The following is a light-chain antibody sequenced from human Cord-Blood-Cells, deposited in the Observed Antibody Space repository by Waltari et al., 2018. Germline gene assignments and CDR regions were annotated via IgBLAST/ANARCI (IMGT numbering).Light chain of an antibody. Sequence: DIQMTQSPSTLSASVGDRVTITCRASQSISSWLAWYQQKPGKAPKLLIYDASSLESGVPSRCSGSGSGTEFTPTISSLQPDDFATYYCQQYNSYSPYTFGQGTKLEIK. V-gene: IGKV1-5*01. CDR1: QSISSW. J-gene: IGKJ2*01. CDR2: DAS. CDR3: QQYNSYSPYT.